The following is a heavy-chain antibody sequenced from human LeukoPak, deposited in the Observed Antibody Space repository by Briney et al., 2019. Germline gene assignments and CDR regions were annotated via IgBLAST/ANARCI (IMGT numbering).Heavy chain of an antibody. D-gene: IGHD2-21*01. CDR3: AKAACGGNCYYYMDV. CDR2: ISVSGNT. Sequence: PGGSLRLSCAASGFTLSSYAMSWVRQGPGKGLEWVSAISVSGNTYHADSVKGRFTISRDSSKNTLYLQMNSLRAGDAAVYYCAKAACGGNCYYYMDVWGKGTTVTI. J-gene: IGHJ6*03. CDR1: GFTLSSYA. V-gene: IGHV3-23*01.